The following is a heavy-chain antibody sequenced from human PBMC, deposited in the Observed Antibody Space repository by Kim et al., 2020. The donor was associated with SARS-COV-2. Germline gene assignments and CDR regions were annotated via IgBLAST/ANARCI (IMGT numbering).Heavy chain of an antibody. V-gene: IGHV1-2*05. D-gene: IGHD2-15*01. CDR3: ARGVVAAGTYYFDY. J-gene: IGHJ4*02. Sequence: AQKFQGRVTMTRDTSISTAYMELSRLRSDDTVVYYCARGVVAAGTYYFDYWGQGTLVTVSS.